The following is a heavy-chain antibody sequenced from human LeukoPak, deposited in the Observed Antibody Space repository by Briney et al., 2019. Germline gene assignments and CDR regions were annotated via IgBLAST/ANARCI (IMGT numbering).Heavy chain of an antibody. J-gene: IGHJ4*02. D-gene: IGHD3-22*01. Sequence: GSLRLSCAASGFTFSSYAMSWVRQAPGKGLEWVSAISGSGGSTYYADSVKGRFTISRDNSKNTLYLQMNSLRAEDTAVYYCAKGNYYDSSGYGSYYFDYWGQGTLVTVSS. CDR2: ISGSGGST. V-gene: IGHV3-23*01. CDR1: GFTFSSYA. CDR3: AKGNYYDSSGYGSYYFDY.